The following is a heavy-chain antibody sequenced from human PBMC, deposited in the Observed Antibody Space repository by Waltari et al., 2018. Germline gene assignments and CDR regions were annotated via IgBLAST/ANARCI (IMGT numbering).Heavy chain of an antibody. CDR3: VRNRDYHMFDV. Sequence: EVNLVGSGGGLVQPGGSLRLSCAASGFIFPNYWMSWVRQAPGKRPEWVADIMKDGGYKVHLESVEGRFTIARDNAEKMVYLQMNSLRVDDTAVYYCVRNRDYHMFDVWGQGTMVTVSS. D-gene: IGHD3-10*02. CDR2: IMKDGGYK. CDR1: GFIFPNYW. V-gene: IGHV3-7*01. J-gene: IGHJ3*01.